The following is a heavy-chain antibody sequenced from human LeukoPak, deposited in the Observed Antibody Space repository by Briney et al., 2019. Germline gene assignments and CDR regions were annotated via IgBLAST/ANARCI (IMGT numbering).Heavy chain of an antibody. J-gene: IGHJ4*02. CDR2: ISGSDDTT. Sequence: GGSLRLSCAASGFTFSSSAMSWARQAPGKGLEWVSSISGSDDTTEYADSVKGRFTISRDNSKNTLFLHMNSLRAEDTAVYYCAKSGSVWYFFDYWGQGTLVTVSS. V-gene: IGHV3-23*01. D-gene: IGHD6-19*01. CDR3: AKSGSVWYFFDY. CDR1: GFTFSSSA.